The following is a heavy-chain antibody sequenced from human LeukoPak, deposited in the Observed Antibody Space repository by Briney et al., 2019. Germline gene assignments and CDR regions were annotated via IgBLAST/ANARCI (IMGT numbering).Heavy chain of an antibody. V-gene: IGHV3-11*01. Sequence: GGSLRLSCAASGFTFSDYYMSWIRQAPGKGLEWVSYISSSGSTIYYADSVKGRFTISRDNAKNSLYLQMNSLRAEDTALYYCAKDIGPSVAGGDSIDYWGQGTLVTVSS. CDR2: ISSSGSTI. CDR1: GFTFSDYY. CDR3: AKDIGPSVAGGDSIDY. D-gene: IGHD6-19*01. J-gene: IGHJ4*02.